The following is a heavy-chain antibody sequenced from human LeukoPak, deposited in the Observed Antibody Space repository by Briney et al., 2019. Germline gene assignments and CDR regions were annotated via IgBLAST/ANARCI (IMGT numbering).Heavy chain of an antibody. D-gene: IGHD3-16*02. CDR2: ISYSGGNA. J-gene: IGHJ3*01. CDR3: AKDIQLST. V-gene: IGHV3-23*01. Sequence: GGTLRLSCAASGFTFRDSAMTWVRHVPGTGMEWVSLISYSGGNAYYADSVKGRFTISRDNAENTLSLQMNSLRVEDTARYYCAKDIQLSTWGLGTMVTVSS. CDR1: GFTFRDSA.